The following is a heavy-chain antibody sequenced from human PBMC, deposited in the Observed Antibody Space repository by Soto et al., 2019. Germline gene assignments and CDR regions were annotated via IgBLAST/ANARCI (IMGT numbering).Heavy chain of an antibody. V-gene: IGHV4-59*08. CDR2: ISYTGST. CDR1: GGSISSYY. Sequence: SETLSLTCRVSGGSISSYYWGWIRQPPGKGLEWIGYISYTGSTDYSPSLKSRVTISVDTSKNQFSLKVRSVTAADTAIYFCARHYPIGNNWNYFDYWGRGTLVTVSS. CDR3: ARHYPIGNNWNYFDY. J-gene: IGHJ4*02. D-gene: IGHD1-1*01.